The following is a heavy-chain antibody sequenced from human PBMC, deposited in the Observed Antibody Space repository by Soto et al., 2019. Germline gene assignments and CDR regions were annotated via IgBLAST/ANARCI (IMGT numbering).Heavy chain of an antibody. V-gene: IGHV4-61*01. Sequence: QVQLQESGPGLVKPSETLSLTCTVSGGSVSSGSYYWSWIRQPPGKGLEWIGYIYYSGSTNYNPSLESRVTISVNTSKNQFALNLSSVTAADTAVYYCARVSGSYDFDYCGQGTLVTVSS. D-gene: IGHD1-26*01. CDR2: IYYSGST. CDR3: ARVSGSYDFDY. J-gene: IGHJ4*02. CDR1: GGSVSSGSYY.